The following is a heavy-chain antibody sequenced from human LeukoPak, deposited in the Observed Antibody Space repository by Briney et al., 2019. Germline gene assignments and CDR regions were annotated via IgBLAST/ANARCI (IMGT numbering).Heavy chain of an antibody. CDR3: ARDHTILMGTFDY. D-gene: IGHD2-8*01. CDR2: INAGNGNT. V-gene: IGHV1-3*01. CDR1: GYTFTSYA. J-gene: IGHJ4*02. Sequence: ASVEVSCKASGYTFTSYAMHWVRQAPGQRLEWMGWINAGNGNTKYSQKFQGRVTITRDTSASTAYMELSSLRSEGTAVYYCARDHTILMGTFDYWGQGTLVTVSS.